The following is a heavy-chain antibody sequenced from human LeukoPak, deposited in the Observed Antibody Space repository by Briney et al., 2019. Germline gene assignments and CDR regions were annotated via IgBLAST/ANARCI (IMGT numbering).Heavy chain of an antibody. Sequence: GASVKVSCKASGGTFSSYAISWVRQAPGQGLEWMGGIIPIFGTANYAQKFQGRVTITADESTSTAYMELSSLRSDDTAVYYCASPRLLRFLVHAFDFWGQGTMVTVSS. CDR3: ASPRLLRFLVHAFDF. D-gene: IGHD3-3*01. CDR1: GGTFSSYA. J-gene: IGHJ3*01. CDR2: IIPIFGTA. V-gene: IGHV1-69*13.